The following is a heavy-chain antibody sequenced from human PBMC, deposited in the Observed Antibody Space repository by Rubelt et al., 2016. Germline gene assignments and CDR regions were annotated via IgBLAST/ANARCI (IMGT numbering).Heavy chain of an antibody. CDR2: IYYSGST. CDR3: ARISAAGNYFDY. J-gene: IGHJ4*02. D-gene: IGHD6-13*01. Sequence: QVQLQQWGAGLLKPSETLSLTCAVYGGSFSGYYWSWIRQPPGKGLEWIGSIYYSGSTYYNPSLKSRVTISVDTSKNQYSLKLSSVTAADTAVYYCARISAAGNYFDYWGQGTLVTVSS. V-gene: IGHV4-34*01. CDR1: GGSFSGYY.